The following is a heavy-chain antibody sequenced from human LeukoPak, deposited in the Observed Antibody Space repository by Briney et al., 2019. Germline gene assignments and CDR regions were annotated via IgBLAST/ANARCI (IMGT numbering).Heavy chain of an antibody. CDR2: ISYDGTTK. D-gene: IGHD1-26*01. CDR3: ARVRIVGATYDAFDI. CDR1: GFTFSTYA. Sequence: GGSLRLSCAASGFTFSTYAMHWVRQAPGKGLEGVAVISYDGTTKYHADSVKGRFTISRDNSKNTLYLQMNTLRAEDTAVYYCARVRIVGATYDAFDIWGQGTMVTVSS. V-gene: IGHV3-30-3*01. J-gene: IGHJ3*02.